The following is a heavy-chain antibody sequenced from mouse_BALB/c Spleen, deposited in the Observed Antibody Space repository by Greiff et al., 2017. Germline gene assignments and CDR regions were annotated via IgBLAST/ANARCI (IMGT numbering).Heavy chain of an antibody. D-gene: IGHD2-1*01. CDR3: ARGRGNYGPWFAY. J-gene: IGHJ3*01. V-gene: IGHV1S81*02. CDR2: INPSNGGT. Sequence: QVQLQQSGAELVKPGASVKLSCKASGYTFTSYYMYWVKQRPGQGLEWIGEINPSNGGTNFNEKFKSKATLTVDKSSSTAYMQLSSLTSEDSAVYCCARGRGNYGPWFAYWGQGTLVTVSA. CDR1: GYTFTSYY.